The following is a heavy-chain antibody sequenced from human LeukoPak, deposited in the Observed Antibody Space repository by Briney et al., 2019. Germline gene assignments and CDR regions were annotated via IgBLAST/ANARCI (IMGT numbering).Heavy chain of an antibody. CDR1: GYTFTSYG. CDR3: ARAVLRYFDWLLGFDY. J-gene: IGHJ4*02. V-gene: IGHV1-18*01. CDR2: ISAYNGNT. D-gene: IGHD3-9*01. Sequence: ASVKVSCKASGYTFTSYGISWVRQAPGQGLEWMGWISAYNGNTNYAQKLQGRVTMTTDTSTSTAYMELRSLRSDDTAVYYCARAVLRYFDWLLGFDYWGQGTLVTVSS.